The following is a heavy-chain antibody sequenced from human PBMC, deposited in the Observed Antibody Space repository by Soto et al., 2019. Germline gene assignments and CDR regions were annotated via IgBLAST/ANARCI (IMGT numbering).Heavy chain of an antibody. Sequence: QVQLVESGGGVVQPGRSLRLSCAASGFTFSSYGMHWVRQAPGKGLEWVAVISYDGSNKYYADSVKGRFTISRDNSKNTLYLQMYSLRAEDTAVYYCAKVFDYGDYEASEYFQHWGQGTLVTVSS. V-gene: IGHV3-30*18. CDR1: GFTFSSYG. J-gene: IGHJ1*01. CDR2: ISYDGSNK. CDR3: AKVFDYGDYEASEYFQH. D-gene: IGHD4-17*01.